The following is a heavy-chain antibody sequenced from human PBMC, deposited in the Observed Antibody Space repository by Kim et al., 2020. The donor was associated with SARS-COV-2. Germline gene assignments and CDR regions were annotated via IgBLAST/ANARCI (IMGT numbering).Heavy chain of an antibody. CDR2: INTNTGNP. CDR3: ARDRLHYDSSGYYSLFDP. Sequence: ASVKVSCKASGYTFTSYAMNWVRQAPGQGLEWMGWINTNTGNPTYAQGFTARFVFSLDTSVSTAYLQISSLKAEDTAVYYCARDRLHYDSSGYYSLFDPWGQGTLVTVSS. J-gene: IGHJ5*02. V-gene: IGHV7-4-1*02. D-gene: IGHD3-22*01. CDR1: GYTFTSYA.